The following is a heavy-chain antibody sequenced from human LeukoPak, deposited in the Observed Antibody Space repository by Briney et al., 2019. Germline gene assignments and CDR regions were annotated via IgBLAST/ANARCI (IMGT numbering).Heavy chain of an antibody. D-gene: IGHD4-17*01. Sequence: GGSLRLSCAASGFTFSTYWMHWVRQAPGKGLVWVSRIDSDGSSTSYADSVKGRFTISRDNAKNTLYLRMNSLRAEDTAVYYCARGYGETADSRRAFDIWGQGTMVTVSS. CDR1: GFTFSTYW. CDR3: ARGYGETADSRRAFDI. V-gene: IGHV3-74*01. J-gene: IGHJ3*02. CDR2: IDSDGSST.